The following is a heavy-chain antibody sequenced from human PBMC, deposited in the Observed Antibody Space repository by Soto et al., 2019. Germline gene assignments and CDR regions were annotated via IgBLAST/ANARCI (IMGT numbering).Heavy chain of an antibody. V-gene: IGHV4-30-2*01. D-gene: IGHD2-2*01. CDR1: GGSISSGGYS. CDR3: ARLPDY. Sequence: QLQLQESGSGLVKPSQTLSLTCAVSGGSISSGGYSWSWIRQPPGKGLEWIGYISHSGSHYYNQSRKGRVTISVDRSKNQFDLKLSSVTAADTAVYYCARLPDYWGQVTLVTVSA. J-gene: IGHJ4*02. CDR2: ISHSGSH.